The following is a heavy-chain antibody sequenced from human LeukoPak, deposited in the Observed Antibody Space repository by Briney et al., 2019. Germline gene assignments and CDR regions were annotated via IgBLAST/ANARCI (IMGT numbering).Heavy chain of an antibody. D-gene: IGHD6-19*01. Sequence: PSETLSLTCAVYGGSFSGYYWSWIRQPPGKGLEWIGEINHSGSTNYNPSPKSRVTISVDTSKNQFSLKLSSVTAADTAVYYCARGNSSGWIFDYWGQGTLVTVSS. CDR1: GGSFSGYY. V-gene: IGHV4-34*01. J-gene: IGHJ4*02. CDR3: ARGNSSGWIFDY. CDR2: INHSGST.